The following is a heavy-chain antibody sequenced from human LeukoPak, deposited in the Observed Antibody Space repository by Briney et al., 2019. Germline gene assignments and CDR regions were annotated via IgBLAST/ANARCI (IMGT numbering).Heavy chain of an antibody. D-gene: IGHD3-22*01. CDR2: IWYDGSNK. V-gene: IGHV3-33*01. Sequence: GGSLRLSCAASGFTFSSYGMHWVGQAPGKGLEWVAVIWYDGSNKYYADSVKGRFTISRDNSKNTLYLQMNSLRAEDTAVYYCARVASSGSSDYWGQGTLVTVSS. CDR3: ARVASSGSSDY. J-gene: IGHJ4*02. CDR1: GFTFSSYG.